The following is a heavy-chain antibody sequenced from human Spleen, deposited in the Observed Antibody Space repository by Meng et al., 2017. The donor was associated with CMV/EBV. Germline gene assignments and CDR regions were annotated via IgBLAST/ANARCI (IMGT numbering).Heavy chain of an antibody. CDR2: IYYSGSP. D-gene: IGHD6-13*01. V-gene: IGHV4-30-2*03. CDR3: ARMTRYGYASRWYAND. CDR1: GSVSSGSYF. J-gene: IGHJ4*02. Sequence: GSVSSGSYFWSWIRQPPGKGLEWIGSIYYSGSPYYKPSLKSRVTISVDTSKNQLSLRLTSVTAADTAVYYCARMTRYGYASRWYANDWGQGTLVTVSS.